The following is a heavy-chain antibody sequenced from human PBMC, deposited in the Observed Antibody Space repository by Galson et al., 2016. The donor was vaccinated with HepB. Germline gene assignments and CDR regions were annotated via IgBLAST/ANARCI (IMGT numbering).Heavy chain of an antibody. D-gene: IGHD2-8*01. CDR3: VRDRLATNWFDP. V-gene: IGHV3-74*01. J-gene: IGHJ5*02. CDR1: GFTFSSYW. Sequence: SLRLSCAASGFTFSSYWMHWVRQVPGKGLVWVSHINTDGSSTDYADSVKGRFTISRDNAKNTLYLQINSLRAEDTAVYYCVRDRLATNWFDPWGQGTLVTVS. CDR2: INTDGSST.